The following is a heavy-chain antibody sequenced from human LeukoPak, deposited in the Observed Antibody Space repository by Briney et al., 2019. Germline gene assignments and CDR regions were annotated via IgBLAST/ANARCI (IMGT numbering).Heavy chain of an antibody. Sequence: PGGSLRLSCAASGFTFSTSEMNWVRQAPGRGLEWTSCISTHGSTTYYADSVRGRFTISRDNAENSLYLQMNSLRAEDTAVYYCARGFRHTAMFLDHWGQGNLVTVSS. CDR2: ISTHGSTT. D-gene: IGHD5-18*01. CDR1: GFTFSTSE. J-gene: IGHJ4*02. V-gene: IGHV3-48*03. CDR3: ARGFRHTAMFLDH.